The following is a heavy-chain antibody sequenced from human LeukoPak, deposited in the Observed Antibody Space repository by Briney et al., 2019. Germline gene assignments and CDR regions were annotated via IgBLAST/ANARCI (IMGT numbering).Heavy chain of an antibody. J-gene: IGHJ4*02. Sequence: GASVKVSCKASGGTFSSYAISWVRQAPGQGLEWMGGIIPIFGTANYAQKFQGRVTITADESTSTAYMELSSLRSEVTAVYYCARENYYDSSPLDYWGQGTLVTVSS. CDR3: ARENYYDSSPLDY. V-gene: IGHV1-69*13. CDR1: GGTFSSYA. CDR2: IIPIFGTA. D-gene: IGHD3-22*01.